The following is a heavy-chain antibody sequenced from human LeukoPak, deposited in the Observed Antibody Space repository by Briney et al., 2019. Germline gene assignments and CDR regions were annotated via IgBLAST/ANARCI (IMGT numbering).Heavy chain of an antibody. Sequence: GASVKVSCKASGYTFTSYAMHWVRQAPGQRLEWMGWINAGNGNTKYSQKFQGRVTITRDTSASTAYMELSSLRSEDTAVYYCARPKITVTTLAFDYWGQGTLVTVSS. CDR1: GYTFTSYA. J-gene: IGHJ4*02. CDR3: ARPKITVTTLAFDY. D-gene: IGHD4-17*01. CDR2: INAGNGNT. V-gene: IGHV1-3*01.